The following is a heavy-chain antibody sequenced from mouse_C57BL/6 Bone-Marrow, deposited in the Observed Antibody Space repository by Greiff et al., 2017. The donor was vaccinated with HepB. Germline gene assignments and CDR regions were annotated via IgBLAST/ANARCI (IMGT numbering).Heavy chain of an antibody. V-gene: IGHV2-9-1*01. Sequence: QVQLKESGPGLVAPSQSLSITCTVSGFSLTSYAISWVRQPPGKGLEWLGVIWTGGGTNYISALKSRLSISKDNSKSQVFLKMNSLQTDDTARYYCARNFYYSKGYAMDYWGQGTSVTVSS. J-gene: IGHJ4*01. CDR1: GFSLTSYA. CDR2: IWTGGGT. CDR3: ARNFYYSKGYAMDY. D-gene: IGHD2-5*01.